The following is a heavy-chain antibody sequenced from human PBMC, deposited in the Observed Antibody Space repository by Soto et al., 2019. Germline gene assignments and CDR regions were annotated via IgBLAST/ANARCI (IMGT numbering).Heavy chain of an antibody. CDR1: GGSFRGYY. CDR2: INHSGST. V-gene: IGHV4-34*01. J-gene: IGHJ4*02. D-gene: IGHD6-13*01. CDR3: ARGGIYGNGAIDY. Sequence: QVQLQQWGAGLLKPSETLSLTCAVYGGSFRGYYWSWIRQPPGKGLEWIGEINHSGSTNYNPSLKSRVTISVDTSKNQFSLKLSSVTAADTAVYYCARGGIYGNGAIDYWGQGTLVTVSS.